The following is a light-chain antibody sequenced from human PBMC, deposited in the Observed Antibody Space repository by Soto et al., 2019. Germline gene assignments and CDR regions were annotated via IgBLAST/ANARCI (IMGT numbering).Light chain of an antibody. CDR3: QQSYSTPRA. Sequence: DIHLSHSTSSLSASVGDRVTITCRASQSISSYLNWYQQKPGKAPKLLIYAASSLQSGVPSRFSGSGSGTDFTLTISSLQPEDFATYYCQQSYSTPRAFGQGTKVDI. V-gene: IGKV1-39*01. CDR2: AAS. CDR1: QSISSY. J-gene: IGKJ1*01.